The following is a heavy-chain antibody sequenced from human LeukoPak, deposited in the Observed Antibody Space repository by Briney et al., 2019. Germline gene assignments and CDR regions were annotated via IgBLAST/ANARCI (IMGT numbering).Heavy chain of an antibody. D-gene: IGHD2-21*01. CDR2: ISSSGSTT. V-gene: IGHV3-48*04. CDR1: GFTFSSYA. J-gene: IGHJ4*02. Sequence: GSLRLSCAASGFTFSSYAMNWVRQAPGKGLEWVSYISSSGSTTYYADSVKGRFTISRDNAKNSLYLQMNSLRAEDTAVYYCAREVIGSNVPPPEGFDYWGQGTLVTVSS. CDR3: AREVIGSNVPPPEGFDY.